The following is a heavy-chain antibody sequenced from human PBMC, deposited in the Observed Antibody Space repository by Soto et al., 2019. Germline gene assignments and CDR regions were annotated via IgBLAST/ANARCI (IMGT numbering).Heavy chain of an antibody. CDR3: ALSHTVTTDY. CDR1: GLTFSSYW. D-gene: IGHD4-17*01. J-gene: IGHJ4*02. Sequence: EVQLVESGGGLVQPGGSLRLSCAASGLTFSSYWVHWVRQAPGKGLVWVSRINSAGSSTSYADSVKGRFTISRDNAKYTLYLQMNSLRAEDTSVYYCALSHTVTTDYWGQGTLVTVSS. V-gene: IGHV3-74*01. CDR2: INSAGSST.